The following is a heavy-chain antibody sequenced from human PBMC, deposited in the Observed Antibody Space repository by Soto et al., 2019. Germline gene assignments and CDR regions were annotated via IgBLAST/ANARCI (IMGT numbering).Heavy chain of an antibody. CDR3: ARSAYYDFWSGYYYYCYYMDV. Sequence: ASVKVSCKASGYTFTSYDINWVRQATGQGLEWMGWMNPNSGNTGYAQKFQGRVTMTRNTSISTAYMELSSLRSEDTAVYYCARSAYYDFWSGYYYYCYYMDVWGKGTTVTVSS. CDR2: MNPNSGNT. V-gene: IGHV1-8*01. J-gene: IGHJ6*03. CDR1: GYTFTSYD. D-gene: IGHD3-3*01.